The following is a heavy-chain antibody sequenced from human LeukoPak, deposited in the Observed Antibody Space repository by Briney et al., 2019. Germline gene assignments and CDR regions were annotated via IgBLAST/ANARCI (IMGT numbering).Heavy chain of an antibody. Sequence: PSETLSLTCTVSGGSISSGGYYWSWIRQHPGKGLEWIGYIYYSGSTYYNPSLKSRVTISVDTSKNQFSLKLSSVTAADTAVYYCARVQRYCSSTGCQGFDYWGQGTLVTVSS. D-gene: IGHD2-2*01. CDR2: IYYSGST. J-gene: IGHJ4*02. V-gene: IGHV4-31*03. CDR3: ARVQRYCSSTGCQGFDY. CDR1: GGSISSGGYY.